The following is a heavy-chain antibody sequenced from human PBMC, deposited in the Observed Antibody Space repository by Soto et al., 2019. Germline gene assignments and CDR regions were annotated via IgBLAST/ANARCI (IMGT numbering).Heavy chain of an antibody. V-gene: IGHV1-2*04. CDR2: INPNSGGT. J-gene: IGHJ4*02. CDR3: PRSPGGVVTAMYYFDY. Sequence: QVQLVQSGAEVKKPGASMKVSCKASGYTFTGYYIHWVRQAPGQGLEWMGWINPNSGGTSYAQNFQGWVTMTRDTSISTAYMELSRLRSDDTAVYYCPRSPGGVVTAMYYFDYWGQGTLVTVSS. D-gene: IGHD2-21*02. CDR1: GYTFTGYY.